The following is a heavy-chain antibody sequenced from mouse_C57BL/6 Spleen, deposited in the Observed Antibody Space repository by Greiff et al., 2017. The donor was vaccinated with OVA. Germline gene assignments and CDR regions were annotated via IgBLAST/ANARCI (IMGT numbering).Heavy chain of an antibody. J-gene: IGHJ4*01. D-gene: IGHD2-4*01. Sequence: VKLVESGPGLVAPSQSLSITCTVSGFSLTSYGVHWVRQPPGKGLEWLVVIWSDGSTTYNSALKSRLSISKDNSKSQVFLKMNSLQTDDTAMYYCARQGGYDYDVDYAMDYWGQGTSVTVSS. CDR1: GFSLTSYG. V-gene: IGHV2-6-1*01. CDR2: IWSDGST. CDR3: ARQGGYDYDVDYAMDY.